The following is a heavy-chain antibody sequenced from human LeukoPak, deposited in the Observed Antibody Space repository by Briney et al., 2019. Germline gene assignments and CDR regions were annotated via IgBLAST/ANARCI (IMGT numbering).Heavy chain of an antibody. J-gene: IGHJ4*02. Sequence: PGGSLRLSCAASGFTFSSYGMHWVSQAQGKGLEWVAVIWYDGSNKYYADSVKGRFTISRDNSKNTLYLQMNSLRAEDTAVYYCARDDYVWGSYPGGFDYWGQGTLVTVSS. CDR1: GFTFSSYG. V-gene: IGHV3-33*01. D-gene: IGHD3-16*02. CDR2: IWYDGSNK. CDR3: ARDDYVWGSYPGGFDY.